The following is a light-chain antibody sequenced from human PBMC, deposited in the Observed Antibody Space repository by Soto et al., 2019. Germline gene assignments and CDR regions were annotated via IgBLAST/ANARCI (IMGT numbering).Light chain of an antibody. Sequence: EIVLTQSPGTLSLDPGERATLSCRASQSVSSSFLAWYQQKPGQAPRLLIYGASSRATGIPDRFSGSGSGTDFTLTISRLEPEDFAVYYCQQYGSFWTFGQGTKVEIK. CDR3: QQYGSFWT. J-gene: IGKJ1*01. CDR2: GAS. CDR1: QSVSSSF. V-gene: IGKV3-20*01.